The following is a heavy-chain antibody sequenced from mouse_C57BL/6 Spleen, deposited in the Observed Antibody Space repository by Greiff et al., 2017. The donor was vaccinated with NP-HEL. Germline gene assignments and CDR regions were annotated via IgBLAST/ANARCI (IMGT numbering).Heavy chain of an antibody. Sequence: EVKVVESGEGLVKPGGSLKLSCAASGFTFSSYAMSWVRQTPEKRLEWVAYISSGGDYIYYADTVKGRFTISRDNARNTLYLQMSSLKSEDTAMYYCTRRRYDYDYWYFDVWGTGTTVTVSS. CDR3: TRRRYDYDYWYFDV. D-gene: IGHD2-4*01. CDR2: ISSGGDYI. V-gene: IGHV5-9-1*02. J-gene: IGHJ1*03. CDR1: GFTFSSYA.